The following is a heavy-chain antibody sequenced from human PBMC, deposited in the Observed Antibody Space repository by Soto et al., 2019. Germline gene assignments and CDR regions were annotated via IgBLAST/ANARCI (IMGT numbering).Heavy chain of an antibody. CDR3: AKDKLSSSWSYYFDY. CDR2: ISGSGGST. CDR1: GFTFSSYA. D-gene: IGHD6-13*01. Sequence: EVQLLESGGGLVQPGGSLRLSCAASGFTFSSYAMSWVRQAPGKGLEWVSAISGSGGSTYYGDSVKGRFTISRDNSKDTLYLQMNSLRAEDTAVYYCAKDKLSSSWSYYFDYWGQGTLVTVSS. V-gene: IGHV3-23*01. J-gene: IGHJ4*02.